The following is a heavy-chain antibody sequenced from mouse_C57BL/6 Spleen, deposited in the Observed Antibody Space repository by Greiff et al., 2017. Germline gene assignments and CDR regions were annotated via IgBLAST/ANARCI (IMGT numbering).Heavy chain of an antibody. V-gene: IGHV5-6*01. CDR1: GFTFSSYG. J-gene: IGHJ3*01. D-gene: IGHD2-3*01. Sequence: EVKVVESGGDLVKPGGSLKLSCAASGFTFSSYGMSWVRQTPDKRLEWVATISSGGSYTYYPDSVKGRFTISRDNAKNTLYLQMSSLKSEETAMYYCAGQDDGVFAYWGQGTLVTVSA. CDR3: AGQDDGVFAY. CDR2: ISSGGSYT.